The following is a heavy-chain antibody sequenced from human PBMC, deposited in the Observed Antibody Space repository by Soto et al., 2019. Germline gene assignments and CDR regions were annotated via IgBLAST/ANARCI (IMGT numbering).Heavy chain of an antibody. CDR1: GFTFSIYA. J-gene: IGHJ4*02. CDR2: MSPNGNNQ. CDR3: ATGAIFYYDTSRY. V-gene: IGHV3-30-3*01. Sequence: GGSLRLSCAAPGFTFSIYALHWVRQAPGKGLEWVAVMSPNGNNQYYADSVKGRFTISRDTSKSTLYLQMTSLRPDDTAVYYCATGAIFYYDTSRYWGQGTLVTVSS. D-gene: IGHD3-22*01.